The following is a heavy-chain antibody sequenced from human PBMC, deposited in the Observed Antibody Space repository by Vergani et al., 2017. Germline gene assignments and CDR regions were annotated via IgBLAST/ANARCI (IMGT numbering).Heavy chain of an antibody. V-gene: IGHV1-2*02. D-gene: IGHD3-10*01. J-gene: IGHJ3*02. Sequence: QVQLVQSGAEVKKPGASVKVSCKASGYTFTGYYMHWVRQAPGQGLEWMGWINPNSGGTNYAQKFQGRVTLTRDTSISTAYMELSRLRSDDTAVYYCARQKKGDYYGSGSYFTPREQHDAVDIWGQGTMVTVSS. CDR2: INPNSGGT. CDR3: ARQKKGDYYGSGSYFTPREQHDAVDI. CDR1: GYTFTGYY.